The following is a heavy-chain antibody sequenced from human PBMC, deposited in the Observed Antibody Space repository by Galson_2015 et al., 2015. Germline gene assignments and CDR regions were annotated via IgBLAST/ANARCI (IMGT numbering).Heavy chain of an antibody. CDR3: ARAHRPFGADY. J-gene: IGHJ4*02. D-gene: IGHD3-10*01. Sequence: YYSGSTYYNPSLKSRVTISVDTSKNQFSLKLSSVTAADTAVYYCARAHRPFGADYWGQGTLVTVSS. V-gene: IGHV4-30-4*01. CDR2: YYSGST.